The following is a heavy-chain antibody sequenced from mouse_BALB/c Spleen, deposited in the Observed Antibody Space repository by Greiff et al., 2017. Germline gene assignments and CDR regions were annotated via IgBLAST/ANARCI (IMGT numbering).Heavy chain of an antibody. CDR1: GYAFTNYL. D-gene: IGHD2-4*01. CDR2: INPGSGGT. Sequence: VQLPQSGAELVWPGTSVKVSCKASGYAFTNYLIEWVKQRPGQGLEWLGVINPGSGGTNYNEEFKGKATLTADKSSSTAYMQLSSLTSDDSARYFCARRSYYDYPWFAYWGQGTLVTVSA. CDR3: ARRSYYDYPWFAY. V-gene: IGHV1-54*01. J-gene: IGHJ3*01.